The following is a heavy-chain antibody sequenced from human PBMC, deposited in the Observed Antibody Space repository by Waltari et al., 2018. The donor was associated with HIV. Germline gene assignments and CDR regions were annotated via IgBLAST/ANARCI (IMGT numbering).Heavy chain of an antibody. CDR2: IYPNGEP. CDR1: GFKINTAF. V-gene: IGHV3-53*02. CDR3: ARGVRYLTP. J-gene: IGHJ5*02. Sequence: VETGGILVHPGGSLSISCAASGFKINTAFISWVRQSVGRGPELVGVIYPNGEPHFADSVRGRFFLSRDDAGNRVSLQMNTVKSDDTASYMCARGVRYLTPWGQGTPVTVSS. D-gene: IGHD2-2*01.